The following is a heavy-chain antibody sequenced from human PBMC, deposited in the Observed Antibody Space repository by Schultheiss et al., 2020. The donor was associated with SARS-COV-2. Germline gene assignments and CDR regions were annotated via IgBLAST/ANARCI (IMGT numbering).Heavy chain of an antibody. V-gene: IGHV3-30-3*01. CDR1: GFTFSSYA. Sequence: GGSLRLSCAASGFTFSSYAMHWVRQAPGKGLEWVAVISYDGSNKYYADSVKGRFTISRDNSKNTLYLQMNSLRAEDTAVYYCARSMVRGVFDYWGQGTLVTVSS. J-gene: IGHJ4*02. CDR3: ARSMVRGVFDY. CDR2: ISYDGSNK. D-gene: IGHD3-10*01.